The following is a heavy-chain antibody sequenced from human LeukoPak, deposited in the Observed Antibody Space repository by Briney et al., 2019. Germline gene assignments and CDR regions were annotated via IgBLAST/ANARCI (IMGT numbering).Heavy chain of an antibody. J-gene: IGHJ6*02. V-gene: IGHV1-18*01. D-gene: IGHD3-3*01. CDR2: ISAYSGNT. Sequence: ASVKVSCKASGYTFTSYGISWVRQAPGQGLEWMGWISAYSGNTNYAQKLQGRVTMTTDTSTSTAYMELRSLRSDDTAVYYCARGLNYDFWSGYYKDYYYGMDVWGQGTTVTVSS. CDR1: GYTFTSYG. CDR3: ARGLNYDFWSGYYKDYYYGMDV.